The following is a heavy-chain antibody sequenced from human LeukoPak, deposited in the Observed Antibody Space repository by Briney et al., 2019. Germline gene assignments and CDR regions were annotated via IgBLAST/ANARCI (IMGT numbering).Heavy chain of an antibody. D-gene: IGHD5-24*01. Sequence: GGSLRLSCAASGFTFSDYSMDWVRQAPGKGLEWISYINSDSRTIKYADSVKGRFTISRDNAKNSLYLQMNSLRAEDTAVYYCAREPKRWLQLAGFDYWGQGTLVTVSS. J-gene: IGHJ4*02. V-gene: IGHV3-48*04. CDR1: GFTFSDYS. CDR3: AREPKRWLQLAGFDY. CDR2: INSDSRTI.